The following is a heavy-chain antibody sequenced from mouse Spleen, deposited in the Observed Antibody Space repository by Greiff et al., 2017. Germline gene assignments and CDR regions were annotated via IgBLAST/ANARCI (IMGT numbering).Heavy chain of an antibody. Sequence: QVQLQQSGPELVKPGASVKISCKASGYAFSSSWMNWVKQRPGKGLEWIGRIYPGDGDTNYNGKFKGKATLTADKSSSTAYMQLSSRTSEDSAVYFCAYYGNWCFDVWGAGATVTGSS. CDR2: IYPGDGDT. V-gene: IGHV1-82*01. J-gene: IGHJ1*01. CDR3: AYYGNWCFDV. CDR1: GYAFSSSW. D-gene: IGHD2-1*01.